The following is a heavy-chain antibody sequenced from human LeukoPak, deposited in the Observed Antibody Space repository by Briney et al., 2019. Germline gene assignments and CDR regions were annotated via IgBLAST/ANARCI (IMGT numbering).Heavy chain of an antibody. J-gene: IGHJ6*03. CDR1: GYIFTNYG. D-gene: IGHD2/OR15-2a*01. CDR3: ARAISYYYMDV. Sequence: ASVKVSCKASGYIFTNYGINWVRQAPGQGLEWMGWISTFRSNTNSAEKLQGRVTMTTDTSTSTAYMELRSLRSDDTAVYYCARAISYYYMDVWGKGTTVTVSS. CDR2: ISTFRSNT. V-gene: IGHV1-18*01.